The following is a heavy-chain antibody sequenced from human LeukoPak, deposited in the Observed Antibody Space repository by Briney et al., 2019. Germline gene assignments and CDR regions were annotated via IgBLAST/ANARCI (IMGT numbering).Heavy chain of an antibody. CDR3: ARPPLLDY. V-gene: IGHV4-59*08. CDR1: GGALSNYY. J-gene: IGHJ4*02. Sequence: KPSETPSPTRTVSGGALSNYYWSWVRPPPGKGLEWIGDIFYSGSTNYNPSLKSRVTISIDTSKNQFSLELSSVTAADSAVYYCARPPLLDYWGQGTLVTVSS. CDR2: IFYSGST.